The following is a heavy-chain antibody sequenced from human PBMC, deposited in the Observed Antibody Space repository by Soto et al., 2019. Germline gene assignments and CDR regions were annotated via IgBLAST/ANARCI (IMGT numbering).Heavy chain of an antibody. CDR2: IYYSGST. CDR3: AREHVEEGYYGMDV. V-gene: IGHV4-31*03. CDR1: GGSISSGGYY. J-gene: IGHJ6*02. Sequence: SETLSLTCTVSGGSISSGGYYWSWIRQHPGKGLEWIGYIYYSGSTYYNPSLKSRVTISVDTSKNQFSLKLSSVTAADTAVYLCAREHVEEGYYGMDVLGQGTTVTVSS. D-gene: IGHD2-15*01.